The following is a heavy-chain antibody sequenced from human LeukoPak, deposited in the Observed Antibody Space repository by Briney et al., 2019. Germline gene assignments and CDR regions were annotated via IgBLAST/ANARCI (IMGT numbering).Heavy chain of an antibody. CDR1: GGSISNYY. Sequence: SETLSLTCTVSGGSISNYYWSWIRQTPGKGLEWIGYIHNSGSTKYNPSLKSPVSISVDTPKNQFSLKLSSVTAADTAVYYCARYGRGDYGDPSTFDYWGQGTLVTVSS. CDR2: IHNSGST. CDR3: ARYGRGDYGDPSTFDY. J-gene: IGHJ4*02. D-gene: IGHD4-17*01. V-gene: IGHV4-59*08.